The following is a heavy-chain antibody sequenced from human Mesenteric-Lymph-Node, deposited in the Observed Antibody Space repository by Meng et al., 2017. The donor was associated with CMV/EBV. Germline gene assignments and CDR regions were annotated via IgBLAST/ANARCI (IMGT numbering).Heavy chain of an antibody. J-gene: IGHJ3*02. CDR2: ISTYNGNT. Sequence: ASVTVSCKASGYTFTSYGITWLRQAPGQGLEWMGWISTYNGNTNYAQKLQGRVTMTTDTSTSTAYMELRSLRSDDTALYYCARVMWLTNAAFDIWGQGTMVTVSS. V-gene: IGHV1-18*01. CDR1: GYTFTSYG. CDR3: ARVMWLTNAAFDI. D-gene: IGHD5-12*01.